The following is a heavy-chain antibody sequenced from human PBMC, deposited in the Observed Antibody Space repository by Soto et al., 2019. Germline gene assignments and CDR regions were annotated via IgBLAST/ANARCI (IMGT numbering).Heavy chain of an antibody. J-gene: IGHJ4*02. CDR1: GFSISSAR. CDR2: IKTTTQGETT. CDR3: TTGSVEGY. V-gene: IGHV3-15*07. Sequence: EVQLVESGGGLVKPGGSLRLSCAASGFSISSARMNWVRQAPGKGLEWVGRIKTTTQGETTDYPAPVKGRFTISRDDSKNTLYLQMNSLKMEDTAVYYCTTGSVEGYWGQGTLVTVSS. D-gene: IGHD3-3*01.